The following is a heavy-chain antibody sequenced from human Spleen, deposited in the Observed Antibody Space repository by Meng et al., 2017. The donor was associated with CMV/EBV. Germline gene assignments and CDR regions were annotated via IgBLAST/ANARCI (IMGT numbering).Heavy chain of an antibody. V-gene: IGHV3-30*02. CDR1: EFTFSNYA. J-gene: IGHJ4*02. CDR2: IRYDGSNK. Sequence: GESLKISCAASEFTFSNYAMHWVRQAPGKGLEWVAFIRYDGSNKYYADSVKGRFTISRDNSKNTLYLQMNSLRAEDTAVYYCAKVFGGYDWGGHDYWGQGTLVTVSS. D-gene: IGHD5-12*01. CDR3: AKVFGGYDWGGHDY.